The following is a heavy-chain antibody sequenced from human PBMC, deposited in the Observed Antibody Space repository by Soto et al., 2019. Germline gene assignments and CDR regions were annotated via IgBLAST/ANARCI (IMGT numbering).Heavy chain of an antibody. CDR3: TKANRYCSGAICFTFDY. CDR1: GFTFSNYA. Sequence: EVQLLESGGGLLQPGGSLRLSCTASGFTFSNYAMSWVRQAPGKGLEWVSTFSSGGGGTYYADSVKGRFTISRDNSKNTLSLQMNSLRAEDTAVYYCTKANRYCSGAICFTFDYWGLGTLVTVSS. V-gene: IGHV3-23*01. D-gene: IGHD2-15*01. CDR2: FSSGGGGT. J-gene: IGHJ4*02.